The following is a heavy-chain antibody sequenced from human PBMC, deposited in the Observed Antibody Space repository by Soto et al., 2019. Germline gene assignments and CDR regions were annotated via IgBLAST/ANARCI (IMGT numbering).Heavy chain of an antibody. CDR3: ARELTYCSGGSCFNWFDP. Sequence: ASVKVSCKASGYTFTSYAMHWVRQAPGQRLEWMGWINAGNGNTKYSQKFQGRVTITRDTSASTAYMELSSLRSEDTAVYYCARELTYCSGGSCFNWFDPWGQGTLVTVSS. V-gene: IGHV1-3*01. D-gene: IGHD2-15*01. J-gene: IGHJ5*02. CDR1: GYTFTSYA. CDR2: INAGNGNT.